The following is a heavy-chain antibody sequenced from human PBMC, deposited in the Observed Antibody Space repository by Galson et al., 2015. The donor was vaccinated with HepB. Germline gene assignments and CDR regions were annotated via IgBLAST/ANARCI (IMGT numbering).Heavy chain of an antibody. CDR1: GFTFRSSA. J-gene: IGHJ3*02. D-gene: IGHD1-26*01. CDR2: ISYDGSNK. Sequence: SLRLSCAASGFTFRSSAMHWVRQAPGKGLEWVAVISYDGSNKYYADSVKGRFTISRDNSKNTLYLQMNSRRAEDTAGYYCARVGVGATTDAFDIWGQGTMVTVSS. V-gene: IGHV3-30-3*01. CDR3: ARVGVGATTDAFDI.